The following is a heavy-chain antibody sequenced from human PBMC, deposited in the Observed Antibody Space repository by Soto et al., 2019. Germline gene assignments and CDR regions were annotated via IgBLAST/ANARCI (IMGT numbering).Heavy chain of an antibody. CDR2: INHTGGT. D-gene: IGHD3-3*01. V-gene: IGHV4-34*01. J-gene: IGHJ5*02. Sequence: SETLSLTCAVYGGSVNGYYWNWIRQPPGKGLEWIGKINHTGGTHYNPSLTSRVTMSVDTSKNQFTRRLSSVTAADTAIYYCATRITVFGLLIPPFDPWGQGTQVTVS. CDR3: ATRITVFGLLIPPFDP. CDR1: GGSVNGYY.